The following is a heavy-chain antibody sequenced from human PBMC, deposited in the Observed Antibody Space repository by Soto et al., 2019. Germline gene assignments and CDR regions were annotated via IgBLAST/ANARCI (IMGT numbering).Heavy chain of an antibody. D-gene: IGHD1-26*01. V-gene: IGHV3-30*18. J-gene: IGHJ4*02. CDR1: GFTFSSYG. CDR3: AKGLREGAEKD. CDR2: ISYDGSNK. Sequence: GGSLRLSCAASGFTFSSYGMHWVRQAPGKGLEWVAVISYDGSNKYYADSVKGRFTISRDNSKNTLYLQMNSLRAEDTAVYYCAKGLREGAEKDWGQGTLVTVSS.